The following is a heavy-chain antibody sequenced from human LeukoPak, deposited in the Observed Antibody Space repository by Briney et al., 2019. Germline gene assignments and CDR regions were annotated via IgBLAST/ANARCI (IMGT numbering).Heavy chain of an antibody. V-gene: IGHV1-8*01. J-gene: IGHJ4*02. CDR2: MNPNSGNT. D-gene: IGHD2-2*01. CDR3: ARFLVPAALEYCGDY. CDR1: GYTFTSYD. Sequence: GASVKVSCKASGYTFTSYDINWVRQATGQGREWMGWMNPNSGNTVYAQKFQGRVTMTRNTSISTAYMELSSLRSEDTAVYYCARFLVPAALEYCGDYGGQGTLVTVSS.